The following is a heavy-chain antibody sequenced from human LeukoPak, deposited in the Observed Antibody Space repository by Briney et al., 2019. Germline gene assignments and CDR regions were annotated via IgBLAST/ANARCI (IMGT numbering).Heavy chain of an antibody. Sequence: ASETLSLTCTVSGGSISSSSYYWGWIRQPPGKGLEWIGGIYYSGSTYYNPSLKSRVTISVDTSKNQFSLKLSSVTAADTAVYYCARVGQLDSMTTVTNVFDYWGQGTLVTVSS. CDR1: GGSISSSSYY. D-gene: IGHD4-17*01. J-gene: IGHJ4*02. CDR3: ARVGQLDSMTTVTNVFDY. CDR2: IYYSGST. V-gene: IGHV4-39*07.